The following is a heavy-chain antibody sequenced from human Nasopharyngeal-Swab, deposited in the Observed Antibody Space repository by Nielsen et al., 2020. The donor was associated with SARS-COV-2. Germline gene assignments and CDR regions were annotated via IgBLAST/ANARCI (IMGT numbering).Heavy chain of an antibody. CDR2: ISAYNGNT. J-gene: IGHJ3*02. Sequence: ASVKVSCKASGYTFTSYGISWVRQAPGQGLEWMGWISAYNGNTNYAQKLQGRVTMTTDTSTSTAYMELRSLRSDDTAVHYCARGNYGGSSELRGNDAFDIWGQGTMVTVSS. D-gene: IGHD1-26*01. CDR3: ARGNYGGSSELRGNDAFDI. CDR1: GYTFTSYG. V-gene: IGHV1-18*01.